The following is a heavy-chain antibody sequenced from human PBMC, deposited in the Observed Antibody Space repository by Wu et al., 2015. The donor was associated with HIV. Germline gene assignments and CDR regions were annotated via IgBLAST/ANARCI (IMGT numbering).Heavy chain of an antibody. Sequence: QVQLVQSGAEVRKPGSSVKVSCKASGGSFSSFAINWVRQAPGQGLEWMGRIIPIRGTTNYVQKFQGRVTITADEGTSTAFMELSSLRSEDTAVYYCAKNPVNRLGGYDYYGMDVWGQGTTVTVSS. CDR3: AKNPVNRLGGYDYYGMDV. V-gene: IGHV1-69*11. J-gene: IGHJ6*02. CDR1: GGSFSSFA. CDR2: IIPIRGTT. D-gene: IGHD2-2*01.